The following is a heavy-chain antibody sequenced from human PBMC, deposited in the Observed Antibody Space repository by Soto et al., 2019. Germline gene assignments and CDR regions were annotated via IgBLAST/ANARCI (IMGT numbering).Heavy chain of an antibody. J-gene: IGHJ4*02. CDR3: ERSRMLYSHYEPSRD. CDR2: IGGTGSKE. Sequence: QVQLLESGGGVVQPGGSLRLSCVESGLTFSGLGMKFSSYGMGWVRQAPGKGLEWGALIGGTGSKEEYADSVKGRFTISTDNSKNTVYMQMSSLRVEDTGVYYCERSRMLYSHYEPSRDWGPGTLVTVSS. CDR1: GLTFSGLGMKFSSYG. D-gene: IGHD5-12*01. V-gene: IGHV3-33*01.